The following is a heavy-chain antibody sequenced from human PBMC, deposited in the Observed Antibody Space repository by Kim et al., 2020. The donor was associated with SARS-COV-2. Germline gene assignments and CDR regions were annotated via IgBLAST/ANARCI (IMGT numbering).Heavy chain of an antibody. CDR3: AKSMAITCSGVRCFPFEY. Sequence: GGSLRLSCAASGFTFGSYYMSWVRQSPRRGLEWVSTITGDGVNTYYADSVKGRFTISRDNSKNTLFMQMNSLRAEDTAVYYCAKSMAITCSGVRCFPFEYGAQGPRVTVLS. D-gene: IGHD2-15*01. V-gene: IGHV3-23*01. J-gene: IGHJ4*02. CDR2: ITGDGVNT. CDR1: GFTFGSYY.